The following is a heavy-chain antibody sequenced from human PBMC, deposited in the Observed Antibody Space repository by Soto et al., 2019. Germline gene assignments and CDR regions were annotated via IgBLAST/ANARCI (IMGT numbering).Heavy chain of an antibody. Sequence: PSETLSLTCAVSVGSISSSNWWSWVRQPPGKGLEWIGEIYHSGSTNYNPSLKSRVTISVDKSKNQFSLKLSSVTAADTAVYYCARLLPDASPNDALDLWGQGTMVPVXS. CDR2: IYHSGST. V-gene: IGHV4-4*02. D-gene: IGHD2-2*01. J-gene: IGHJ3*01. CDR1: VGSISSSNW. CDR3: ARLLPDASPNDALDL.